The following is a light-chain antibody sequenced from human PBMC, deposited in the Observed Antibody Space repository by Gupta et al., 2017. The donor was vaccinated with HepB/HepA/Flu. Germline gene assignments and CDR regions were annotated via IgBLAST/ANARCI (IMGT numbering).Light chain of an antibody. CDR3: HQDASSSRT. CDR1: QTVSSTY. J-gene: IGKJ4*02. V-gene: IGKV3-20*01. CDR2: AAS. Sequence: EIVLTQSPGTLSLSPGERATLSCRTSQTVSSTYLAWYQQKPGQAPRLLIYAASNRATAIPDRFSGSGSGTDFTLTISRLEPEDFAVYYCHQDASSSRTFGEGTEVEIK.